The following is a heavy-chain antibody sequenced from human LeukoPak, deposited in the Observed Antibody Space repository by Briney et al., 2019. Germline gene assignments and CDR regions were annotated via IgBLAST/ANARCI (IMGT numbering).Heavy chain of an antibody. Sequence: PSETLSLTCAVYGGSFSGYYWSWIRQPPGKGLEWIGEINHSGSTNYNPSLKSRVTISVDTSKTQFSLKLSSVTAADTAVYYCARGRRREVVIVATISWYLDYWGQGTLVTVSS. V-gene: IGHV4-34*01. CDR2: INHSGST. D-gene: IGHD5-12*01. CDR1: GGSFSGYY. J-gene: IGHJ4*02. CDR3: ARGRRREVVIVATISWYLDY.